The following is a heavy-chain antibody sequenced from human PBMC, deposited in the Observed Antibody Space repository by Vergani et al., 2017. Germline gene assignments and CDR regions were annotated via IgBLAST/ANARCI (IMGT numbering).Heavy chain of an antibody. V-gene: IGHV1-18*01. Sequence: QVQLVQSGAEVKKPGASVKVSCKASGYTFTSYGISWVRQAPGQGLEWMGWISAYNGNTNYAQKLQGRVTMTTDTSTSTAYMELSSLRSEDTAVYYCATQYYIVVVPAARNYGMDVWGQGTTVTVSS. CDR3: ATQYYIVVVPAARNYGMDV. CDR2: ISAYNGNT. CDR1: GYTFTSYG. D-gene: IGHD2-2*01. J-gene: IGHJ6*02.